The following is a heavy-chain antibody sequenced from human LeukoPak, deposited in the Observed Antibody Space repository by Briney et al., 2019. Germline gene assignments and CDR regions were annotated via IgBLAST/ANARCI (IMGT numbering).Heavy chain of an antibody. V-gene: IGHV4-4*09. Sequence: SETLSLTCTVSGGSISSYYWSWIRQPPGKGLEWIGYIYTSGSTNYNPSLKSRVTISVDTSKNQFSLKLSSVTAADTAVYYCARRRDYGGNSGFDYWGQGTLVTVSP. J-gene: IGHJ4*02. CDR1: GGSISSYY. CDR2: IYTSGST. CDR3: ARRRDYGGNSGFDY. D-gene: IGHD4-23*01.